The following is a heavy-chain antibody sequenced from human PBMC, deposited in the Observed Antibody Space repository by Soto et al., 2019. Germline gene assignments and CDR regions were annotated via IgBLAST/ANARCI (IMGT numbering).Heavy chain of an antibody. D-gene: IGHD6-19*01. CDR3: AQSGGYSSGWYEVVY. V-gene: IGHV4-34*01. CDR2: INHSGST. Sequence: QVQLQQWGAGLLKPSETLSLTCAVYGGSFSGYYWSWIRQPPGKGLEWIGEINHSGSTNYNPSLQSRVTISVDTSKNQFSLKLSSVTAADTAVYYCAQSGGYSSGWYEVVYWGQGTLVTVSS. CDR1: GGSFSGYY. J-gene: IGHJ4*02.